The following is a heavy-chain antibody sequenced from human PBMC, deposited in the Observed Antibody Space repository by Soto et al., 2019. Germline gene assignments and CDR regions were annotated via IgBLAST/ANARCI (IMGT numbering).Heavy chain of an antibody. J-gene: IGHJ6*02. Sequence: QVQLQESGPGLVKPSETLSLTCTVSGGSVSSGSYYWSWIRQPPGKGLEWIGYIYYSGSTNYNPSLKSRVTISVDTSKNQFSLKLSSVTAADTAVYYCARDSLHYDFWSGYYHPYYYYGMDVWGQGTTVTVSS. CDR3: ARDSLHYDFWSGYYHPYYYYGMDV. D-gene: IGHD3-3*01. V-gene: IGHV4-61*01. CDR2: IYYSGST. CDR1: GGSVSSGSYY.